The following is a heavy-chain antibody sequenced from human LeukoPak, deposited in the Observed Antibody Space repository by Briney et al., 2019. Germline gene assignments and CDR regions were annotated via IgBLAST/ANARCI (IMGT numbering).Heavy chain of an antibody. V-gene: IGHV4-4*02. J-gene: IGHJ5*02. Sequence: PSETLSLTCAVSGGSISSSNWWSWVRQPPGKGLEWIGEIYHSGSTNYNPSLKSRVTISVDKSKNQFSLKLSSVTAADTAVYYCARAGPDWLQVNWFDPWGQGTLVTVSS. CDR3: ARAGPDWLQVNWFDP. CDR1: GGSISSSNW. CDR2: IYHSGST. D-gene: IGHD3-9*01.